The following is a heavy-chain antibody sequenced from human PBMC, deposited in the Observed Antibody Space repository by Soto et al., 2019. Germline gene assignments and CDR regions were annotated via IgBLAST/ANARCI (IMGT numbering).Heavy chain of an antibody. Sequence: QVQLQQWGAGLLKPSETLSLTCAVYGGSFSGYYWSWIRQPPGKGLEWIGEINHSGSTNYNPSLKSRVTISVHTSTNQFSLKLGSVTAADTAVYYCAGGLGYDGSGSLPFSPGRVWFDPWGQGTLVTVSS. J-gene: IGHJ5*02. CDR1: GGSFSGYY. CDR3: AGGLGYDGSGSLPFSPGRVWFDP. V-gene: IGHV4-34*01. D-gene: IGHD3-10*01. CDR2: INHSGST.